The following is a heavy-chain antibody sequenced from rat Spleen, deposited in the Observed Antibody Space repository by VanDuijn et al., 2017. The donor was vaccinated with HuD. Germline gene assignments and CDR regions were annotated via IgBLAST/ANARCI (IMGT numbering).Heavy chain of an antibody. J-gene: IGHJ2*01. CDR1: GFTFSDHA. CDR3: ARQATTVPSYFDY. CDR2: ISYDDSST. D-gene: IGHD1-1*01. Sequence: EVQLVESGGGLVQPGRSLKFSCAASGFTFSDHAMAWVRQAPKKGLEWVATISYDDSSTYYRDSVKGRFTISRDNAKSILYLQVDSLRSEDTTIYYCARQATTVPSYFDYWGRGVMVTVSS. V-gene: IGHV5-17*01.